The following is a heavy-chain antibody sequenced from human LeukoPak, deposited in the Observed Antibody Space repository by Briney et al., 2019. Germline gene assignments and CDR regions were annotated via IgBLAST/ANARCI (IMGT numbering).Heavy chain of an antibody. D-gene: IGHD2-8*02. J-gene: IGHJ4*02. Sequence: PGGSLRLSCAASGFTFSSHWMHWVSQAPGKGLVWVSRINNDGSRTTYADSVKGRFTISRDNSKNTLYLQMNSLRAEDTAVYYCAKAKVHTGGRPAWFDYWGQGTLVTVSS. CDR1: GFTFSSHW. V-gene: IGHV3-74*01. CDR2: INNDGSRT. CDR3: AKAKVHTGGRPAWFDY.